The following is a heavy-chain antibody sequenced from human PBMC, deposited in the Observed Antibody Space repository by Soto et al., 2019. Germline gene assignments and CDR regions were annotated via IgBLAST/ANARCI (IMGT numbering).Heavy chain of an antibody. J-gene: IGHJ6*03. D-gene: IGHD6-19*01. V-gene: IGHV4-39*01. CDR2: IYYSGST. Sequence: SETLSLTCTVSGGSISSSSYYWGWIRQPPGKGLEWIGSIYYSGSTYYNPSLKSRVTISVDTSKNQFSLKLSSVTAADTAVYYCARHQYSSGWYIPSFYYYMDVWGKGTTVTVSS. CDR3: ARHQYSSGWYIPSFYYYMDV. CDR1: GGSISSSSYY.